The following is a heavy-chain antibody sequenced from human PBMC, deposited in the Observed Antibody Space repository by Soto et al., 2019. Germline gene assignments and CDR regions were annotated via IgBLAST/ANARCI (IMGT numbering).Heavy chain of an antibody. V-gene: IGHV1-3*01. CDR3: ARPAVPGRDWFDP. J-gene: IGHJ5*02. D-gene: IGHD6-19*01. Sequence: QVQLVQSGAEVKKPGASVKVSCKASGYTFTDYAMHWVRQAPGQGPEWMAWINGGDGYRKYSQKFKGRITVTRDTSANTVYMELNSLGSEDTAVYYGARPAVPGRDWFDPWGQGTLVTVSS. CDR2: INGGDGYR. CDR1: GYTFTDYA.